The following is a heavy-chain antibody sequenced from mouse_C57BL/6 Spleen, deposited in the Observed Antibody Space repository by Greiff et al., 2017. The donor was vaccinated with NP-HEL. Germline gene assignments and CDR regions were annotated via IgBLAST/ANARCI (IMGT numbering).Heavy chain of an antibody. CDR3: ARRDYGKAFAY. J-gene: IGHJ3*01. Sequence: EVMLVESGGGLVKPGGSLKLSCAASGFTFSDYGMHWVRQAPEKGLEWVAYISSGSSTIYYADTVKGRFTISRDNAKNTLFLQMTSLRSEDTAMYYCARRDYGKAFAYWGQGTLVTVSA. V-gene: IGHV5-17*01. CDR1: GFTFSDYG. D-gene: IGHD1-1*01. CDR2: ISSGSSTI.